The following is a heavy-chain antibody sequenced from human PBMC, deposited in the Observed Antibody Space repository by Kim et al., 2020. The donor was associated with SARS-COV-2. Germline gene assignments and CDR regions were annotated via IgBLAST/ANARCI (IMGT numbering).Heavy chain of an antibody. D-gene: IGHD3-9*01. J-gene: IGHJ3*02. V-gene: IGHV4-30-2*01. CDR2: IYLSGST. CDR1: GGSISSGGYS. CDR3: ARGMMNYDILTGYLGYAFDI. Sequence: SETLSLTCAVSGGSISSGGYSWSWIRQPPGKGLEWIGYIYLSGSTYYNPSLKSRVTISVDRSKNQFSLKLSSVTAADTAVYYCARGMMNYDILTGYLGYAFDIWGQGTMVTVSS.